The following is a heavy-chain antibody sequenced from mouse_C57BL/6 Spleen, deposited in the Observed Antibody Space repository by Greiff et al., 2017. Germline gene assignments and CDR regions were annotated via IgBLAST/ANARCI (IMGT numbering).Heavy chain of an antibody. D-gene: IGHD3-3*01. Sequence: EVQRVESGGDLVKPGGSLKLSCAASGFTFSSYGMSWVRQTPDKRLEWVATISSGGSYTYYPDSVKGRFTISRDNAKNTLYLQMSSLKSEDTAMYYCAREGWSGDYAMDYWGQGTSVTVSS. CDR3: AREGWSGDYAMDY. J-gene: IGHJ4*01. CDR1: GFTFSSYG. V-gene: IGHV5-6*01. CDR2: ISSGGSYT.